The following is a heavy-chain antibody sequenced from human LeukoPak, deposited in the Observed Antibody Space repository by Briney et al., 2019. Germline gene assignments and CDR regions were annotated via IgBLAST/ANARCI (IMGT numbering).Heavy chain of an antibody. V-gene: IGHV3-33*08. J-gene: IGHJ4*02. CDR2: IWYDGSNK. Sequence: GGSLRLSCAASGFTFSTYAMNWVRQAPGKGLEWVAVIWYDGSNKYYADSVKGRFTISRDNSKNTLYLQMNSLRAEDTAVYYCARGLNFDYWGQGTLVTVSS. CDR1: GFTFSTYA. CDR3: ARGLNFDY.